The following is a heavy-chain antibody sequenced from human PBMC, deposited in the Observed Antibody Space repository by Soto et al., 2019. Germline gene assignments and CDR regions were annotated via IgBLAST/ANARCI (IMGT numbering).Heavy chain of an antibody. J-gene: IGHJ6*02. CDR3: ARELLGSSWYGYYYYYGMDV. D-gene: IGHD6-13*01. CDR2: ISYDGSNK. CDR1: GFTFSSYA. V-gene: IGHV3-30-3*01. Sequence: QVQLVESGGGVVQPGRSLRLSCAASGFTFSSYAMHWVRQAPGKGLEWVAVISYDGSNKYYADSVKGRFNISRDNSKNTLYLQMNSLRAEDTAVYYCARELLGSSWYGYYYYYGMDVWGQGTTVTVSS.